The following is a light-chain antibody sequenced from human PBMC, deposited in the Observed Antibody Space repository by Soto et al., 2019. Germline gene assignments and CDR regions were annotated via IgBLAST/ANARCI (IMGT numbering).Light chain of an antibody. V-gene: IGLV2-11*01. CDR3: CSYAGRYTYV. Sequence: QSVLTQPRSVSGSPGQSVTISCTGTSSDIGGYNFVSWYQQHPGKAPKLIIFDVSKRPSGVPDRFSGSKSGNTASLTISGLQAEDESDYYCCSYAGRYTYVFGTGTQLTVL. J-gene: IGLJ1*01. CDR1: SSDIGGYNF. CDR2: DVS.